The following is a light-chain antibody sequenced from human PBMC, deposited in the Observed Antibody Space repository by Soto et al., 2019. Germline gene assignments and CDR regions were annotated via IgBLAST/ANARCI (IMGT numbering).Light chain of an antibody. V-gene: IGLV2-8*01. J-gene: IGLJ1*01. CDR1: SNDVGGYNY. Sequence: QSVLTQPPSAPGSPGQSVTISCTGTSNDVGGYNYVSWYRQHPGKAPKLMIYEVSKRPSGVPDRFSGSKSGNTASLTVSGLQAEDEADYYCSSFAGSNILYVFGSGTKVTVL. CDR3: SSFAGSNILYV. CDR2: EVS.